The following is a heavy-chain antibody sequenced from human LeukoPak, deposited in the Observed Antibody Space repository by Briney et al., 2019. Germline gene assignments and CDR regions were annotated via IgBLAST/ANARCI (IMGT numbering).Heavy chain of an antibody. D-gene: IGHD2-15*01. Sequence: GGSLRLSCAASGFTFSSYGMSWVRQAPGKGLEWVSFINWNGGDIGYADSVKGRFTISRDNAKNSLYLQMNSLTAEDTAVYYCARGLMGGFPRFDYWGQGTLVTVSS. J-gene: IGHJ4*02. CDR2: INWNGGDI. V-gene: IGHV3-20*04. CDR1: GFTFSSYG. CDR3: ARGLMGGFPRFDY.